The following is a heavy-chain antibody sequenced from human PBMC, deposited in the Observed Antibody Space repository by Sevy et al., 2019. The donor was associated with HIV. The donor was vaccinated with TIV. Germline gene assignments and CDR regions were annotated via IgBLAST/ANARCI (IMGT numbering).Heavy chain of an antibody. V-gene: IGHV3-33*01. Sequence: GGSLRLSCAASGFTFSSYGMHWVRQAPGKGLEWVAVIWYDGSNKYYADSVKGRFTISRDNSKNTLYLQMNSLRAEDTAVYYCARDRGLRFLPNNWFDPWGQGTLVTVSS. J-gene: IGHJ5*02. CDR1: GFTFSSYG. D-gene: IGHD3-3*01. CDR3: ARDRGLRFLPNNWFDP. CDR2: IWYDGSNK.